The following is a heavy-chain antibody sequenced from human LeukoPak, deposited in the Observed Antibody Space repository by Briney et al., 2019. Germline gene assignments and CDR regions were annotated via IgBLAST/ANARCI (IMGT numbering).Heavy chain of an antibody. CDR1: GSAFTCYY. D-gene: IGHD5-12*01. Sequence: GASVKVSCKASGSAFTCYYIHWVRQAPGQGLEWMGWINPNSGGTNYSQKVQGRVTMTRDTAISTAYMEMSKLRSDDTAVYYCARISGYGQSPYDYWGQGTLVTVSS. J-gene: IGHJ4*02. CDR3: ARISGYGQSPYDY. CDR2: INPNSGGT. V-gene: IGHV1-2*02.